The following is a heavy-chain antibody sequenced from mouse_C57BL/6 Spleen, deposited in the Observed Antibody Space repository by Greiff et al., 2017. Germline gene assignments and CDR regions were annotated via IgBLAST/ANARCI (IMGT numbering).Heavy chain of an antibody. CDR1: GFTFSSYA. CDR3: AREQFTGAMDY. CDR2: ISDGGSYT. Sequence: EVHLVESGGGLVKPGGSLKLSCAASGFTFSSYAMSWVRQTPEKRLEWVATISDGGSYTYYPDNVKGRFTISRDNAKNNLYLQMSHLKSEDTAMYYCAREQFTGAMDYWGQGTSVTVSS. V-gene: IGHV5-4*01. J-gene: IGHJ4*01.